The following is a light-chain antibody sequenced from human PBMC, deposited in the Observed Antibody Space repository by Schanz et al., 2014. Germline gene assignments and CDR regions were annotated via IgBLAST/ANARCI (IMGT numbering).Light chain of an antibody. CDR2: EVN. V-gene: IGLV2-18*02. Sequence: QSALTQPPSVSGSPGQSVTISCTGTSTDVGSNSRVSWFQQSPGAAPKLLIYEVNTRPSGVPDRFSGSSSGNTASLTVSGLQAEDEADYYCSSHASNNPRVVFGGGTKLTVL. CDR1: STDVGSNSR. CDR3: SSHASNNPRVV. J-gene: IGLJ2*01.